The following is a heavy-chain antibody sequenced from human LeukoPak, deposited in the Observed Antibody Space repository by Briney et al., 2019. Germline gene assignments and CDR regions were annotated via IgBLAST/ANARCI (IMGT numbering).Heavy chain of an antibody. V-gene: IGHV3-23*01. Sequence: PGGSLRLSCAASGFTFSSYAMSWVRQARGKGLEWVSAISGSGGSTYYADSVKGRFTISRDNSKNTLYLQMYSLRAEDTAVYYCARAPKAVNNWFDPWGQGTLVTVSS. D-gene: IGHD3-22*01. CDR1: GFTFSSYA. CDR3: ARAPKAVNNWFDP. CDR2: ISGSGGST. J-gene: IGHJ5*02.